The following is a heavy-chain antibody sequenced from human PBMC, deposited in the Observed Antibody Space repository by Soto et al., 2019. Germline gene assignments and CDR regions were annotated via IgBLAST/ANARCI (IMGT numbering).Heavy chain of an antibody. CDR3: ARGDYDSSGYFPY. D-gene: IGHD3-22*01. J-gene: IGHJ4*02. CDR1: GGSISSYY. CDR2: IYYSGST. V-gene: IGHV4-59*01. Sequence: SETLSLTCTVSGGSISSYYWSWIRQPPGKGLEWIGYIYYSGSTNYNPSLKSRVTISVDTSKNQFSLKLSSVTAADTAVYYCARGDYDSSGYFPYWGQGALVTVSS.